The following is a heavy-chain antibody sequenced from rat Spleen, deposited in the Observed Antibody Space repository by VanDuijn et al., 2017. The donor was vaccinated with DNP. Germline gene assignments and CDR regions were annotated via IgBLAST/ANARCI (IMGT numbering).Heavy chain of an antibody. CDR2: IIYDGSSA. Sequence: EVQLVESGGGLVQPGRSLKLSCAASGFTFSDYNMAWVRQAPKKGLEWVATIIYDGSSAFYGDSVKGRFTISRDDAKNTLYLQMDSLRSEDTATYYCATGVYGGYEDWFAYWGQGTLVTVSS. J-gene: IGHJ3*01. D-gene: IGHD1-11*01. CDR3: ATGVYGGYEDWFAY. CDR1: GFTFSDYN. V-gene: IGHV5S10*01.